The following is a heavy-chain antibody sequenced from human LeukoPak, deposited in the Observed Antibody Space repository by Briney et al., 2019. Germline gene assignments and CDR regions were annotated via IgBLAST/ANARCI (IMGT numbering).Heavy chain of an antibody. D-gene: IGHD6-19*01. CDR3: ARDAEGSGWYEVDY. V-gene: IGHV1-18*01. J-gene: IGHJ4*02. CDR1: GYTFTSYG. CDR2: ISAYNGNT. Sequence: GASVKVSCKASGYTFTSYGISRVRQAPGQGLEWMGWISAYNGNTNYAQKLQGRVTMTTDTSTSTAYMELRSQRSDDTAVYYCARDAEGSGWYEVDYWGQGTPVTVSS.